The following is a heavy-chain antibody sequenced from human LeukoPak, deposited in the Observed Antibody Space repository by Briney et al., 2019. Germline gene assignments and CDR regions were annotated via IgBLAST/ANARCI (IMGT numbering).Heavy chain of an antibody. D-gene: IGHD5-18*01. Sequence: PSETLSLTCAVYGGSFSGYYWSWIRQPPGKGLEWIGEINHSGSTNYNPSLKSRVTISVDTSKNQFSLKLSSVTAADTAVYYCARDFVDTAMVMDYWGQGTLVTVSS. CDR1: GGSFSGYY. CDR3: ARDFVDTAMVMDY. J-gene: IGHJ4*02. CDR2: INHSGST. V-gene: IGHV4-34*01.